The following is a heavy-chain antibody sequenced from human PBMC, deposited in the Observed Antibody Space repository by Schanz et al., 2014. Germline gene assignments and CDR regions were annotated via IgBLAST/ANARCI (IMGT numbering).Heavy chain of an antibody. D-gene: IGHD4-17*01. CDR2: INVGNGNM. CDR1: GYTFTSYS. CDR3: ARGYGDSPTDF. J-gene: IGHJ4*02. Sequence: QVQLVQSGAEVKKPGASVKVSCKASGYTFTSYSIHWVRQAPGQGLEWMGWINVGNGNMKYSQKFQGRVAITRDTTASTAYRELTSLRSEDTAVYYCARGYGDSPTDFWGQGTLVTVSS. V-gene: IGHV1-3*01.